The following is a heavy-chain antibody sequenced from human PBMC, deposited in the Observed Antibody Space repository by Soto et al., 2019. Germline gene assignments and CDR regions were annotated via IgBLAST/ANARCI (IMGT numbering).Heavy chain of an antibody. J-gene: IGHJ4*02. CDR1: GDSINTRSYY. CDR3: ARHSGYSYGFDY. V-gene: IGHV4-39*01. Sequence: SETLSLTCNVSGDSINTRSYYWGWIRQPPGQGLEWIANIFSSGTTDYNSSLKSRVTISIDTSKNHFSLEVRSVAAADTAVYFCARHSGYSYGFDYWGQGVLVTVPS. D-gene: IGHD5-18*01. CDR2: IFSSGTT.